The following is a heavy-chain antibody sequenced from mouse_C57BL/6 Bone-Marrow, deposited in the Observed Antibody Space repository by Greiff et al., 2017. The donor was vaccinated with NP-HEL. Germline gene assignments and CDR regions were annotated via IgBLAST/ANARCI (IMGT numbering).Heavy chain of an antibody. J-gene: IGHJ2*01. CDR3: TTLYYYGPFDY. Sequence: EVNLQESGAELVRPGASVKLSCTASGFNIKDDYMHWVKQRPEQGLEWIGWIDPENGDTEYASKFQGKATITADTSSNTAYLQLSSLTSEDTAVYYCTTLYYYGPFDYWGQGTTLTVSS. D-gene: IGHD1-1*01. V-gene: IGHV14-4*01. CDR2: IDPENGDT. CDR1: GFNIKDDY.